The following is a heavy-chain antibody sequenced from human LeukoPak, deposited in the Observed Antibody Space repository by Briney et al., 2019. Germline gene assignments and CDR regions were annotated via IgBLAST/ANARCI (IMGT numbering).Heavy chain of an antibody. J-gene: IGHJ4*02. D-gene: IGHD1-26*01. CDR2: ISYDGRDE. CDR3: AKGLVGHSNAY. V-gene: IGHV3-30*04. CDR1: GFNFNNYA. Sequence: GGSLRLSCAVSGFNFNNYAMHWVRQAPGKGLEWVAVISYDGRDERYADSVKGRFTISRDNSNNTLYLYIESLRAEDTAVYFCAKGLVGHSNAYWGQGTLVIVAS.